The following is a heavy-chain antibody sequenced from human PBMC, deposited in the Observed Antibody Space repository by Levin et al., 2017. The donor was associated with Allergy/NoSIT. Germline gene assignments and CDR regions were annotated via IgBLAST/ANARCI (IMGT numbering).Heavy chain of an antibody. J-gene: IGHJ6*02. Sequence: PSETLSLTCTVSGGSISSFYWSWIRQPPGKGLEWIGHIYYSGATKYNPSLKSRVTISVDTSKNQFSLKLNSVTAADTAVYYCARARVIPATGNQFYYYGLDVWGQGTTVTVSS. V-gene: IGHV4-59*01. CDR2: IYYSGAT. CDR1: GGSISSFY. CDR3: ARARVIPATGNQFYYYGLDV. D-gene: IGHD6-13*01.